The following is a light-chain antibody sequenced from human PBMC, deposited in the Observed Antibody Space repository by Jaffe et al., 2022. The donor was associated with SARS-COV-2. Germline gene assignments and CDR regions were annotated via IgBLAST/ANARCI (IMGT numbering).Light chain of an antibody. CDR1: QFINNY. CDR3: QQTFKTPDT. J-gene: IGKJ2*01. Sequence: DIQMTQSPSSLSASVGDRVTITCRASQFINNYLSWYQQEPGKAPKLLISTTSTLQSGVPSRFSGSGSGTDFTLTITSLQPEDFATYYCQQTFKTPDTFGQGTRLEIK. CDR2: TTS. V-gene: IGKV1-39*01.